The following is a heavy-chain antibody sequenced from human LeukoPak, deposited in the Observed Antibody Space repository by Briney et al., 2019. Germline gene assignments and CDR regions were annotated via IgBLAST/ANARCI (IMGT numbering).Heavy chain of an antibody. CDR2: IYYTGTT. CDR3: ARNKEYQLPGD. Sequence: SETLSLTCTVSGGFISSYYWSWIRQPPGKGLEWIGCIYYTGTTNYNPSLKSRVTISVDTSKNQFSLKLSSVTAADTAVYYCARNKEYQLPGDWGQGTLVTVSS. V-gene: IGHV4-59*01. D-gene: IGHD2-2*01. CDR1: GGFISSYY. J-gene: IGHJ4*02.